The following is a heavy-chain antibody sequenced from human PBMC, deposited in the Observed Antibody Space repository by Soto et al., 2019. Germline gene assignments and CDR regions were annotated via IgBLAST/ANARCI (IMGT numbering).Heavy chain of an antibody. CDR2: SNHSGST. Sequence: QVQLQQWGAGLLKPSETLSLTCAVYGGSFSGYYWSWIRQPPGKGLECMGESNHSGSTNYNPSLKSRVTISVDAAKTRFCRKLSSVAAADTAVYYCARGQGPYGSGSFRWCDPWGQGTLVTVSS. V-gene: IGHV4-34*01. CDR3: ARGQGPYGSGSFRWCDP. J-gene: IGHJ5*02. CDR1: GGSFSGYY. D-gene: IGHD3-10*01.